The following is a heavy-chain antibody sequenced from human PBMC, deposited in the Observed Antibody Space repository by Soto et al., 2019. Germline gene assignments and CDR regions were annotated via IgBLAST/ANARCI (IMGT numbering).Heavy chain of an antibody. J-gene: IGHJ4*02. CDR2: ISWNSGNI. Sequence: EVQLVESGGGLVQPGRSLRLSCAASGFMFNDYAMHWVRQAPGKGLEWVSGISWNSGNIGYADSVKGRFTISRDNAKNSLYPQMNSLRSEDTALYYCAKDDDYIWGSIGYWGQGTLVTVSS. CDR3: AKDDDYIWGSIGY. V-gene: IGHV3-9*01. CDR1: GFMFNDYA. D-gene: IGHD3-16*01.